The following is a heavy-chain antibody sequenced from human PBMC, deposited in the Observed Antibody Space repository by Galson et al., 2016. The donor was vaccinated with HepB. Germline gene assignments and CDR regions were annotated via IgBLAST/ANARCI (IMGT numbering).Heavy chain of an antibody. D-gene: IGHD3-22*01. Sequence: SVKVSCKASGGIFSSYAISWVRQAPGQGLEWMGGIIPIFGTANYAQKFQGRVTITADESTSTAYMELSSLRSEDTAVYYGSRDNGEDDSSGYYGYWGQGTLVTVSS. CDR2: IIPIFGTA. CDR1: GGIFSSYA. CDR3: SRDNGEDDSSGYYGY. V-gene: IGHV1-69*13. J-gene: IGHJ4*02.